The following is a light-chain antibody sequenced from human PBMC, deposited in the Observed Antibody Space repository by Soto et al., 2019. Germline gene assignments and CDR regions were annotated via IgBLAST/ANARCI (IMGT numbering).Light chain of an antibody. Sequence: QSALTQPPSASGSPGQSVTISCTGTSSDVGGYHYVSWYQQHPGKAPKLMIYEVSKRPSGVPDRFSGSKSGNTASLTVSGLQAEDEADYYCSSYSSANTVIFGGGTQLTVL. J-gene: IGLJ2*01. V-gene: IGLV2-8*01. CDR1: SSDVGGYHY. CDR3: SSYSSANTVI. CDR2: EVS.